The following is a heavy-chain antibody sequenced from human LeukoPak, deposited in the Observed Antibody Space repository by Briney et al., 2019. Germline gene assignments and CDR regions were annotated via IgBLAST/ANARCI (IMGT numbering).Heavy chain of an antibody. CDR1: GFTFNGYS. Sequence: GGSLRLSCAASGFTFNGYSMSWVRQAPGKGLEWVSAISGSGDSTYYADSVRGRFTISRDNSKSTLYLQMTSLRAGDTAVYYCAKLPRSSGSYPLYFDSWGQGTLVTVSS. CDR2: ISGSGDST. CDR3: AKLPRSSGSYPLYFDS. V-gene: IGHV3-23*01. D-gene: IGHD1-26*01. J-gene: IGHJ4*02.